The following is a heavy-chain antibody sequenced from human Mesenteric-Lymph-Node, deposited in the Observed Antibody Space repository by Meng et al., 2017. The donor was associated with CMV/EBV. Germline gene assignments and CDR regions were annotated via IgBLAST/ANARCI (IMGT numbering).Heavy chain of an antibody. CDR3: ARDKNVTSYEVYGMDV. CDR2: ISSSGNAI. Sequence: GGSLRLSCAASGFTFSDHYMSWIRQAPGKGLEWVSYISSSGNAIYYTDSVKGRFTISRDNAKNSLYLQMNSLRAEDTAVYFCARDKNVTSYEVYGMDVWGQGTTVTVSS. V-gene: IGHV3-11*01. J-gene: IGHJ6*02. D-gene: IGHD2-2*01. CDR1: GFTFSDHY.